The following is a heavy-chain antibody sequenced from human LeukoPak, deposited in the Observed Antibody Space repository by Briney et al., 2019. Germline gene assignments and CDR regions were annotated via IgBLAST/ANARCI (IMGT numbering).Heavy chain of an antibody. CDR2: INPNSGDT. D-gene: IGHD1-26*01. CDR1: GYTFTGYY. V-gene: IGHV1-2*02. Sequence: GASVKVSCKASGYTFTGYYMHWVRQAPGQGLEWMGWINPNSGDTNYAQKLQGRVTMTTDTSTSTAYMELRSLRSDDTAVYYCARDPGAPSGSYVPFDYWGQGTLVTVSS. J-gene: IGHJ4*02. CDR3: ARDPGAPSGSYVPFDY.